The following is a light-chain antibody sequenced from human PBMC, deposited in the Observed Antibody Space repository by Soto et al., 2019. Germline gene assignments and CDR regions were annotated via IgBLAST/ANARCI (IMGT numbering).Light chain of an antibody. V-gene: IGKV1-5*01. CDR3: QQYNSYS. CDR1: QSISNW. CDR2: HAS. J-gene: IGKJ1*01. Sequence: DIQMTQSPSTLPASVGDRVTITCRASQSISNWLAWYQKKPGTAPKLLIYHASNLESGVPSRFSGSGSGTEFPLTISSLQPDYFATYYCQQYNSYSFGQGTKVDIK.